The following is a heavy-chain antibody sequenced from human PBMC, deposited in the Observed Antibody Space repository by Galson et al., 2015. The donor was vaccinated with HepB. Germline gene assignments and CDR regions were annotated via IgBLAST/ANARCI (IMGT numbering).Heavy chain of an antibody. CDR3: ARGSGEVGALNY. V-gene: IGHV3-33*01. J-gene: IGHJ4*02. CDR1: GFTFSSYG. CDR2: IWYDGSNK. D-gene: IGHD1-26*01. Sequence: SLRLSCAASGFTFSSYGMHWVRQAPGKGLEWVAVIWYDGSNKYYADSVKGRFTISRDNSKNTLYLQMNSLRAEDTAVYYCARGSGEVGALNYWGQGTLVTVSS.